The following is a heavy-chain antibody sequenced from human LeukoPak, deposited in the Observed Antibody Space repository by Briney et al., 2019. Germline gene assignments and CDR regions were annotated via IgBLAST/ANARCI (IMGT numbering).Heavy chain of an antibody. J-gene: IGHJ4*02. CDR3: ARVSGTTLPGHYFDY. V-gene: IGHV5-51*01. CDR2: IFPGDSQT. D-gene: IGHD1-7*01. Sequence: GGSLEISCKVSGSHFNSYWSGGVRQLPGKGLGWMGIIFPGDSQTRNSPPFQGQVTTSADKSINTAYLQWSSLKASDTGIYYCARVSGTTLPGHYFDYWGQGTLVTVSS. CDR1: GSHFNSYW.